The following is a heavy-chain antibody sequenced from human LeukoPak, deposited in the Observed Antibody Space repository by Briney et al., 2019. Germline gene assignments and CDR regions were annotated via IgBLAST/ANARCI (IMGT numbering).Heavy chain of an antibody. J-gene: IGHJ3*01. CDR1: GFTVSSNY. V-gene: IGHV3-66*01. Sequence: AGGSLRLSCAASGFTVSSNYMNWVRQAPGKGPGWVSVLYADGGTSYADSVKGRFTVSRDNSKNTLYLQMNSLRVEDTAVYYCARDQVGCGGDCYGDAFDLWGQGTLVTVSS. D-gene: IGHD2-21*02. CDR3: ARDQVGCGGDCYGDAFDL. CDR2: LYADGGT.